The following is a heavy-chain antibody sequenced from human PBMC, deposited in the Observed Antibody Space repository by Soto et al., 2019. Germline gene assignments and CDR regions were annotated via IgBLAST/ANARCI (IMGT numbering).Heavy chain of an antibody. J-gene: IGHJ6*02. CDR3: ARTIAVAGIGYYYGMDV. CDR1: GGSISSYY. Sequence: PSETLSLTCTVSGGSISSYYRSWIRQPPGKGLEWIGYIYYSGSTNYNPSLKSRVTISVDTSKNQFSLKLSSVTAADTAVYYCARTIAVAGIGYYYGMDVWGQGTTVTVSS. V-gene: IGHV4-59*01. D-gene: IGHD6-19*01. CDR2: IYYSGST.